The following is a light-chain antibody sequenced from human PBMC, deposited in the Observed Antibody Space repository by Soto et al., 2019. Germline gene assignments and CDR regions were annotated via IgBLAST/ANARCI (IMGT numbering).Light chain of an antibody. V-gene: IGKV3-11*01. Sequence: EIVLSQPPATLSLSPGQRATLSCRASQTVISYLAWCQQKPGQAPSLLIYDASNRATGIPARFSGCGSGSDFTLTISSLEPEDFAVYYCQQRSNWPPTFGGGTKVEIK. CDR3: QQRSNWPPT. J-gene: IGKJ4*01. CDR2: DAS. CDR1: QTVISY.